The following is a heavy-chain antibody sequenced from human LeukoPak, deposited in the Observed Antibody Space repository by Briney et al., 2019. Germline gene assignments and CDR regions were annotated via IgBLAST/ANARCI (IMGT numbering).Heavy chain of an antibody. Sequence: GGSLRLSCAASGFTFSNYWMHWVRQAPGKGLEWVSAISGSGGSTYYADSVKGRFTISRDNSKNTLYLQMNSLRAEDTAVYYCAKDSGSGSYYSFDYWGQGTLVTVSS. D-gene: IGHD3-10*01. V-gene: IGHV3-23*01. CDR3: AKDSGSGSYYSFDY. CDR2: ISGSGGST. J-gene: IGHJ4*02. CDR1: GFTFSNYW.